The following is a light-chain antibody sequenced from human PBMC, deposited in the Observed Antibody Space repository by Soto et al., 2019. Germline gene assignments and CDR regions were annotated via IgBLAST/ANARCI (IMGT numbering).Light chain of an antibody. J-gene: IGLJ1*01. CDR2: ENN. CDR1: SSNIGAGYE. Sequence: QSVLTQPPSVSEAPGQRVTISCTGSSSNIGAGYEAHWYQQVPGTAPKLLIYENNNRPSGVPDRFSGSKSGTSASLAITGLQAEDEAEDYCQSYESSLSGYVFGTGTKVTVL. CDR3: QSYESSLSGYV. V-gene: IGLV1-40*01.